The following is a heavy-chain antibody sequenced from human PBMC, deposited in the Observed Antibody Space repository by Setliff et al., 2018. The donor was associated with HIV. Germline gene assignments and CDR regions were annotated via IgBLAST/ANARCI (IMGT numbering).Heavy chain of an antibody. J-gene: IGHJ3*02. CDR3: ARGRHSGTYEAFDI. CDR2: IQTNSGRT. D-gene: IGHD1-26*01. CDR1: GYSFTAYY. V-gene: IGHV1-2*02. Sequence: GASVKVSCKASGYSFTAYYIHFVRQAPGQGLEWMGWIQTNSGRTKSAQKFQGRVTMTRDTSISTAYMELNSLTSDDTAVYYCARGRHSGTYEAFDIWGPGTMVTVSS.